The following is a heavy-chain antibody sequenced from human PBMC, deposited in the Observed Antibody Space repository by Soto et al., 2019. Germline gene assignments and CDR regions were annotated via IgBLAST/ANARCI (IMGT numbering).Heavy chain of an antibody. CDR3: ARTAKYSGYPYGIYYYYYYMDV. D-gene: IGHD5-12*01. CDR1: GFTVSSNY. V-gene: IGHV3-66*01. Sequence: GGSLRLSCAASGFTVSSNYMSWVRQAPGKGLEWVSVIYSGGSTYYADSVKGRFTISRDNSKNTRYLQMNSLRAEDTAVYYCARTAKYSGYPYGIYYYYYYMDVWGKGTTVTVSS. CDR2: IYSGGST. J-gene: IGHJ6*03.